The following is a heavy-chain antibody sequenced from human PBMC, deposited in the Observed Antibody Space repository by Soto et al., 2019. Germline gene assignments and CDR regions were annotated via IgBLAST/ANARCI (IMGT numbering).Heavy chain of an antibody. D-gene: IGHD3-22*01. J-gene: IGHJ3*02. Sequence: QSGGSLRLSCAASEFTFSHYAMHWVCQAPGKGLQWVAVISDDGDKVFYADSMKDRLTISRDNSKSTLFLQLTSLGPEDTALYYCAXAHYHDSSGPNGHAFDIWGQGTLVTVSS. CDR3: AXAHYHDSSGPNGHAFDI. V-gene: IGHV3-30-3*01. CDR1: EFTFSHYA. CDR2: ISDDGDKV.